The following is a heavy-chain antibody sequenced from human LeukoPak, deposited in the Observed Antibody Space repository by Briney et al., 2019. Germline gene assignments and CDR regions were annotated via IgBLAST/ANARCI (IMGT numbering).Heavy chain of an antibody. D-gene: IGHD3-10*01. J-gene: IGHJ4*02. CDR1: GFTFSSYG. CDR3: AKDGRWFGELSYYFDY. V-gene: IGHV3-30*02. CDR2: IRYDGSNK. Sequence: AGGSLRLSCAASGFTFSSYGMHWVRQAPGKGLEWVAFIRYDGSNKYYADSVKGRFTISRDNSKNTLYLQMNSLRAEDTAVYYCAKDGRWFGELSYYFDYWGQGTLVTVSS.